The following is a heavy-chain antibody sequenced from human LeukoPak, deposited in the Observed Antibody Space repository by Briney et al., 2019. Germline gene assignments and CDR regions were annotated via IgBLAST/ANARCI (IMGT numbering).Heavy chain of an antibody. D-gene: IGHD3-10*01. CDR2: ISSSGSGT. J-gene: IGHJ4*02. Sequence: GSLRLSCAASGFDLTNYAMSWVRQAPGKGLEWVSAISSSGSGTYYADSVKGRFTISRDSSKNTLYLQMNSLRAEDTAVYYCARDSRVNWGQGTLVTVSS. V-gene: IGHV3-23*01. CDR3: ARDSRVN. CDR1: GFDLTNYA.